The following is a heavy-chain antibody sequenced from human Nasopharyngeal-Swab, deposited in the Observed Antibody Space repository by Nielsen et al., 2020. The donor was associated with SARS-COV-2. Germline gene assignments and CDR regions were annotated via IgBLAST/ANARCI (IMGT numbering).Heavy chain of an antibody. CDR3: ARLTVVVPAAPGALDY. Sequence: GESLKISCKGSEYSFSNYWIGWVRQMPGKGLEWMGIIYPGDADSRYTPSFQGQVTITADTSISTAYLRWSSLKASDTAMYYCARLTVVVPAAPGALDYWGQGTLVTVSS. CDR2: IYPGDADS. J-gene: IGHJ4*02. D-gene: IGHD2-2*01. V-gene: IGHV5-51*01. CDR1: EYSFSNYW.